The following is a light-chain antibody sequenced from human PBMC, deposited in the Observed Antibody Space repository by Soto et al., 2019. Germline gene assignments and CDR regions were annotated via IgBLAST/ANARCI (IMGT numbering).Light chain of an antibody. Sequence: ENLLTQSPATLSLSAGERATLFCRASEIITSGYLAWYQQQPGRAPRLLIYGASKRATGIPDRFSGSESGTDFTLTINSLEPEDSAVYSCQQYGSSPPTFGQGTKVDI. CDR2: GAS. CDR3: QQYGSSPPT. V-gene: IGKV3-20*01. J-gene: IGKJ1*01. CDR1: EIITSGY.